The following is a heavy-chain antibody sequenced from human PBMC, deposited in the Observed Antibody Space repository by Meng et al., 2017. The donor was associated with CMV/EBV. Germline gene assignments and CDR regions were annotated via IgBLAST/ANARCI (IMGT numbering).Heavy chain of an antibody. CDR2: ISSSSSYI. Sequence: GGSLRLSCAASGFTFSSYRMNWVRQAPGKGLEWVSSISSSSSYIYYADSVKGRFTISRDNAKNSLYLQMNSLRAEDTAVYYCARYPFGSHVYDSSGYGMDVWGQGTTVTVSS. J-gene: IGHJ6*02. V-gene: IGHV3-21*01. CDR3: ARYPFGSHVYDSSGYGMDV. D-gene: IGHD3-22*01. CDR1: GFTFSSYR.